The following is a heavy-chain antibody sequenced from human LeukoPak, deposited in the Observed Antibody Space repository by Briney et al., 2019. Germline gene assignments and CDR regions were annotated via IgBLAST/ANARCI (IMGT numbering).Heavy chain of an antibody. Sequence: SETLSLTCTVSGGSICSSSYYWGWIRQPPGKGLEWIGSIYYSGSTYYNPSLKSRVTISVDTSKNQFSLNLISVTAADTAVYYCARHSGSYRTTFDYWGQGTMVTLSS. V-gene: IGHV4-39*01. D-gene: IGHD1-26*01. CDR2: IYYSGST. CDR3: ARHSGSYRTTFDY. CDR1: GGSICSSSYY. J-gene: IGHJ4*02.